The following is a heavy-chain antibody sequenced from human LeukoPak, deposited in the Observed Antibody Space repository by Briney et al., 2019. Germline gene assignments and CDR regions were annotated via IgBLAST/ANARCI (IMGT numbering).Heavy chain of an antibody. Sequence: SETLSLTCTVSGGSISSSSYYWGWIRQPPGKGLEWIGSIDYSGSTYYNPSPKSRVTISVDTSKNQFSLKLSSVTAADTAVYYCARRPRGRYYDSSGYPFDYWGQGTLVTVSS. J-gene: IGHJ4*02. CDR1: GGSISSSSYY. V-gene: IGHV4-39*01. D-gene: IGHD3-22*01. CDR2: IDYSGST. CDR3: ARRPRGRYYDSSGYPFDY.